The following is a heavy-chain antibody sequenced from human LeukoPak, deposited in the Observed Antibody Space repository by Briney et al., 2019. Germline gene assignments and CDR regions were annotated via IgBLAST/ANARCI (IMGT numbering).Heavy chain of an antibody. V-gene: IGHV3-53*01. Sequence: WGSLRLSCAASGFTVSSNYMSWVRQAPGRGLEWVSIIYSGSSTYYEDSVKGRVTISRDNSKNTLYLQMKSLRAEDTAVYYCARGQIGGYGTGTFDYWGQGTLVTVSS. CDR3: ARGQIGGYGTGTFDY. J-gene: IGHJ4*02. D-gene: IGHD5-18*01. CDR1: GFTVSSNY. CDR2: IYSGSST.